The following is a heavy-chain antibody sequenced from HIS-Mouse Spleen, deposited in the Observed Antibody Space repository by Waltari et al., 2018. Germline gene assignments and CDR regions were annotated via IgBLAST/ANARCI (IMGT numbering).Heavy chain of an antibody. CDR1: GYSISSGYY. V-gene: IGHV4-38-2*02. CDR2: IYHSGST. Sequence: QVQLQESGPGLVKPSETLSLTCTVSGYSISSGYYWGWLRQPPGKGLEWIGSIYHSGSTYDNPSLKSRVTISVDTSKAQFSLKLSSVTAADTAVYYCARAPSGRRDYWGQGTLVTVSS. D-gene: IGHD1-26*01. J-gene: IGHJ4*02. CDR3: ARAPSGRRDY.